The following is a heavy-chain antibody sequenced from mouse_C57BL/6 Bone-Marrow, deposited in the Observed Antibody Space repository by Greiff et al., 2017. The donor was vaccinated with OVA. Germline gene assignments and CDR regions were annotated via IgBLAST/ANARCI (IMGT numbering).Heavy chain of an antibody. J-gene: IGHJ4*01. D-gene: IGHD1-1*01. CDR3: ARRGVLRFSYAMDY. V-gene: IGHV2-2*01. CDR2: IWSGGST. Sequence: VQRVESGPGLVQPSQSLSITCTVSGFSLTSYGVHWVRQSPGKGLEWLGVIWSGGSTDYNAAFISRLSISKDNSKSQVFFKMNSLQADDTAIYYCARRGVLRFSYAMDYWGQGTSVTVSS. CDR1: GFSLTSYG.